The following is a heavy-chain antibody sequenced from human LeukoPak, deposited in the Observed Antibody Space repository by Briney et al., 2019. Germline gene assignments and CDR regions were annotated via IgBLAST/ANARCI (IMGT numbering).Heavy chain of an antibody. D-gene: IGHD1-26*01. V-gene: IGHV3-23*01. J-gene: IGHJ4*02. CDR1: GFTFSTCA. CDR3: AKEWELPYYFDY. CDR2: ISGSGGST. Sequence: GGSLRLSCAASGFTFSTCAMNWVRQAPGKGLEWVSAISGSGGSTYYADSVKGRFTISRDNSKNTLYLQMNSLRAEDTAVYYCAKEWELPYYFDYWGQGTLVTVSS.